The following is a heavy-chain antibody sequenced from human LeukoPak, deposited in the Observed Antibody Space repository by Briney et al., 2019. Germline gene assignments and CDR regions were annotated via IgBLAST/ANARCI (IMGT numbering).Heavy chain of an antibody. J-gene: IGHJ5*02. CDR3: ARGGGAVMIPRQNWFDP. CDR1: GGTFSSYA. CDR2: IIPIFGTA. V-gene: IGHV1-69*13. Sequence: ASVNVSCTASGGTFSSYAIRWVRQAPGQGLEWMGGIIPIFGTANYAQKFQGRVTITADESTSTAYMELSSLRSEDTAVYYCARGGGAVMIPRQNWFDPWGQGTLVTVSS. D-gene: IGHD3-16*01.